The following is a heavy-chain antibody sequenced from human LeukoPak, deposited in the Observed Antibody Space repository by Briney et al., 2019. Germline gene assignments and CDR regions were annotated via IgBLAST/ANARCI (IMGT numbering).Heavy chain of an antibody. CDR2: IILILGIA. V-gene: IGHV1-69*04. J-gene: IGHJ4*02. D-gene: IGHD5-18*01. Sequence: GASVKVSCKASGGTFSSYAISWVRQAPGQELEWMGRIILILGIANYAQKFQGRVTITADKSTSTAYMELSSLRSEDTAVYYCARLDTAAYWGQGTLVTASS. CDR3: ARLDTAAY. CDR1: GGTFSSYA.